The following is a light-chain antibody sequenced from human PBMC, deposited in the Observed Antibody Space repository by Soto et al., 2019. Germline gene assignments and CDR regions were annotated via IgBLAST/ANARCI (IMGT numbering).Light chain of an antibody. CDR1: QSVSSNY. CDR2: GAS. V-gene: IGKV3-20*01. J-gene: IGKJ2*01. CDR3: QHYDSSPT. Sequence: EIVLTQSPGTLSLSPGEGATLSCRASQSVSSNYLAWYQQKPGQAPRLLIYGASSRAAGIPGKFSGSGSGTDFTLTISRLEPDDFAVYFCQHYDSSPTFGVGTRLEIK.